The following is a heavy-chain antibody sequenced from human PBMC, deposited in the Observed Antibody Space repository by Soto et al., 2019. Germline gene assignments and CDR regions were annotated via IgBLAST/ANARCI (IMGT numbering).Heavy chain of an antibody. J-gene: IGHJ5*01. CDR1: GGTLTGYA. V-gene: IGHV1-69*05. Sequence: QVQLVQSGVAVRKPGSSVKVSCKASGGTLTGYAITWVRQAPGQGLAWMGGITPIFGAGNHPQKFQDRVTTTSDESASRAFMELSSLRSEDTAVYYYSIGGYYDGIGYYAAFDYWGHGTLVTVSS. CDR2: ITPIFGAG. D-gene: IGHD3-22*01. CDR3: SIGGYYDGIGYYAAFDY.